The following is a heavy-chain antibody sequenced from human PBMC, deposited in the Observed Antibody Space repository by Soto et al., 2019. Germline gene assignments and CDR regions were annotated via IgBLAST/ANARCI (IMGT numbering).Heavy chain of an antibody. D-gene: IGHD3-3*01. CDR1: GFTFSSYA. Sequence: GGSLRLSCAASGFTFSSYAMSWVRQAPGKGLEWVSAISGSGGSTYYADSVKGRFTISRDNSKNTLYLQMNSLRAEDTAVYYCAKDLSNTIFGVVSNFDYWGQGTLVTVSS. V-gene: IGHV3-23*01. J-gene: IGHJ4*02. CDR3: AKDLSNTIFGVVSNFDY. CDR2: ISGSGGST.